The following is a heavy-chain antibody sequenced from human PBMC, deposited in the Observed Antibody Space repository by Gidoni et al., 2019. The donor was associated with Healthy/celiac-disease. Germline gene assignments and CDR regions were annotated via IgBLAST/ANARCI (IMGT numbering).Heavy chain of an antibody. D-gene: IGHD6-13*01. CDR1: GGSFRGYY. CDR2: INHSGST. J-gene: IGHJ6*02. V-gene: IGHV4-34*01. CDR3: ARGRAAAADYYYYGMDV. Sequence: QVQLQQWGAGLLKPSETLSLTCAVYGGSFRGYYWSWIRQPPGKGLEWIGEINHSGSTNYNPSLKSRVTISVDTSKNQFSLKLSSVTAADTAVYYCARGRAAAADYYYYGMDVWGQGTTVTVSS.